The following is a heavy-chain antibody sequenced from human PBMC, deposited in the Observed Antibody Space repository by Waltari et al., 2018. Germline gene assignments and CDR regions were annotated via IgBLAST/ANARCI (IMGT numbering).Heavy chain of an antibody. CDR2: IYSGVSA. Sequence: EVQVVESGGGLIQPGGSLRLSCAASGSAASDNYMTWVRQAPGKGLEWVAVIYSGVSAYYADAVKGRFTISRDSSENTFYLQMSSLRVEDTAVYYCARGPPISAKWELCWFDYWGQGTLVTVSS. D-gene: IGHD3-16*01. V-gene: IGHV3-53*01. CDR3: ARGPPISAKWELCWFDY. CDR1: GSAASDNY. J-gene: IGHJ4*02.